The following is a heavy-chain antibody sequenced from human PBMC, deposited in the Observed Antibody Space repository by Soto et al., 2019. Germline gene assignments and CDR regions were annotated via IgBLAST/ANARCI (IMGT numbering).Heavy chain of an antibody. CDR3: ARGRYGVNGTMDV. J-gene: IGHJ6*03. V-gene: IGHV4-34*01. CDR1: GGSFSGYY. D-gene: IGHD4-17*01. Sequence: SETLSLTCAVYGGSFSGYYWSWIRQPPGKGLEWIGEINHSGSTNYNPSLKSRVTISVDTSKNQFSLKLSSVTAADTAVYYCARGRYGVNGTMDVWGKGTTVTVSS. CDR2: INHSGST.